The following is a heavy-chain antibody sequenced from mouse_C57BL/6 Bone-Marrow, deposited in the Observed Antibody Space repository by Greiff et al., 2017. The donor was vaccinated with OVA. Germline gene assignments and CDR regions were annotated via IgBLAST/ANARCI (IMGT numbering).Heavy chain of an antibody. D-gene: IGHD1-1*01. Sequence: QVQLQQPGAELVQPGASVKLSCKASGYTFTSYWMHWVKQRPGQGLEWIGMIHPNSGSTNYNEKFKSKATLTVDKSSSTAYMQLSSLTSEDSAVYYCASGTTVVDWYFDVWGTGTTVTVSS. CDR1: GYTFTSYW. J-gene: IGHJ1*03. CDR3: ASGTTVVDWYFDV. V-gene: IGHV1-64*01. CDR2: IHPNSGST.